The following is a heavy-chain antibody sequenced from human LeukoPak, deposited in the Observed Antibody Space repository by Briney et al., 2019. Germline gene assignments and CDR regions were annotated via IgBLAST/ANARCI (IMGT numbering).Heavy chain of an antibody. Sequence: GGSLRLSCAASGFTFSGSAMHWVRQASGKGLEWVGRIRSKANSYATAYAASVKGRFTISRDDSKNTAYLQMNSLKTEDTAVYYCTSGVGALVMDYWGQGTLATVSS. V-gene: IGHV3-73*01. D-gene: IGHD1-26*01. CDR1: GFTFSGSA. J-gene: IGHJ4*02. CDR3: TSGVGALVMDY. CDR2: IRSKANSYAT.